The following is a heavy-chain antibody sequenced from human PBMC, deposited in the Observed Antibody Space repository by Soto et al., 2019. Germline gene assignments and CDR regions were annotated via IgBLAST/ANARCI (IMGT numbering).Heavy chain of an antibody. CDR2: ISGSGGST. CDR1: GFTFSSYA. D-gene: IGHD6-19*01. Sequence: GGSLRLSCAASGFTFSSYAMNWVRQAPGKGLERVSAISGSGGSTYYADSVKGRFTISSDNSKNTLYLQMNSPRTEDTAVYYFAKGRPGIVVAGATRWLWYFQLLGQATLVSVAS. V-gene: IGHV3-23*01. CDR3: AKGRPGIVVAGATRWLWYFQL. J-gene: IGHJ1*01.